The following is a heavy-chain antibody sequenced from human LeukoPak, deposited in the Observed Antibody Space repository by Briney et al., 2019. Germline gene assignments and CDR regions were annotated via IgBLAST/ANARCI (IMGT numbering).Heavy chain of an antibody. V-gene: IGHV3-48*03. D-gene: IGHD3-10*01. CDR1: GFTFSGCE. CDR3: ARVATMVRVPLDALDI. CDR2: ISRSGNTI. Sequence: GGSLRLSCAISGFTFSGCELTWVRQAPGKGLEWISYISRSGNTIYYADSVKGRFTTSRGNAKNSLYLQMNSLRVEDTAVYYCARVATMVRVPLDALDIWGQGTMVSVSS. J-gene: IGHJ3*02.